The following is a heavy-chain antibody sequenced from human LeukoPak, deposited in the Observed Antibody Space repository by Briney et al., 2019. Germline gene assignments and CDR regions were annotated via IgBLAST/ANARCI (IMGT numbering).Heavy chain of an antibody. J-gene: IGHJ6*04. CDR3: ARFGDILTAYYYYYGMDV. V-gene: IGHV4-61*01. D-gene: IGHD3-9*01. CDR2: IYYSGST. Sequence: PSETLSLTCTVSGVSVSSGSYDWGWIRQPPGKGLEWIGYIYYSGSTNYNPSLKSRFTISVDTSKPQFSLKLSSVTAADTAVYYCARFGDILTAYYYYYGMDVWGKGTTVTVSS. CDR1: GVSVSSGSYD.